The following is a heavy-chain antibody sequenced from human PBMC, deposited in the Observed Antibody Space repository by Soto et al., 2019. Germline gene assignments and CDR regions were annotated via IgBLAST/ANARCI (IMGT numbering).Heavy chain of an antibody. CDR1: GGSFSGYY. J-gene: IGHJ4*02. CDR3: ARGRVVATISDFDY. CDR2: INHSGST. Sequence: SETLSLTCAVYGGSFSGYYWTWIRQPPGKGLEWIGEINHSGSTNYKPSLESRITISVDASKNQFSLKLTSVTAADTAVYYCARGRVVATISDFDYWGQGTLVTVSS. V-gene: IGHV4-34*01. D-gene: IGHD5-12*01.